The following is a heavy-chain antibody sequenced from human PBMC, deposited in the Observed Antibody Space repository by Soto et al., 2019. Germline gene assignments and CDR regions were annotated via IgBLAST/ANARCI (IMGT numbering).Heavy chain of an antibody. CDR3: ARGYCRSSSCWSFDH. Sequence: GSLRLSCAASGFTFSSYSMRWVRQAPGKGLEWVSRIKSDGSSTSYADSVEGRFTISRDNAKNTLYLQMNSLTAEDTAVYYCARGYCRSSSCWSFDHWGQGTPVTVSS. CDR2: IKSDGSST. V-gene: IGHV3-74*01. J-gene: IGHJ4*02. D-gene: IGHD2-2*01. CDR1: GFTFSSYS.